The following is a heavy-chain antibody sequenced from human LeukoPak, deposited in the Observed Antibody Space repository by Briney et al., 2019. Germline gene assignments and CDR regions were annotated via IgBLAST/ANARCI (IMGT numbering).Heavy chain of an antibody. Sequence: PGGSLRLSCAASGFSFNDSWMSWVRQAPGKGLEWVGRIKRKTDGGTTDYAAPVEGRFTISRDDSKTSLYLQMNNLKTEDTAVYYCTTDTRRVVVPKWGQGTLVTVSS. J-gene: IGHJ4*02. CDR3: TTDTRRVVVPK. CDR2: IKRKTDGGTT. V-gene: IGHV3-15*01. D-gene: IGHD2-15*01. CDR1: GFSFNDSW.